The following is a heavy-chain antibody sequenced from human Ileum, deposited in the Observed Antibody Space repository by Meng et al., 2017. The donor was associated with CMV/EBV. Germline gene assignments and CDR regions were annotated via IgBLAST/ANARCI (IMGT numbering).Heavy chain of an antibody. CDR1: GGSISGGGYS. D-gene: IGHD5-18*01. J-gene: IGHJ4*02. Sequence: QLQLQESGSGRVKPSQTLSLTCAVSGGSISGGGYSWTWIRQPPGKGLEWIGYMWQTGATYYNPSLKSRVTISVDRSNNQFSLNLNSVTAADTAVYYCARGSGYTYGYYYWGQGTLVTVSS. CDR3: ARGSGYTYGYYY. CDR2: MWQTGAT. V-gene: IGHV4-30-2*01.